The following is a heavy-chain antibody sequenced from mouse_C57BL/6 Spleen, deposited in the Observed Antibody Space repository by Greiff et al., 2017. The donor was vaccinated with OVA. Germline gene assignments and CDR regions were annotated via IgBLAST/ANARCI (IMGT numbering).Heavy chain of an antibody. CDR2: INPGSGGT. J-gene: IGHJ3*01. D-gene: IGHD3-2*02. V-gene: IGHV1-54*01. CDR1: GYAFTNYL. CDR3: ARSGQGGAWFAY. Sequence: VQLQQSGAELVRPGTSVKVSCKASGYAFTNYLIEWVKQRPGQGLEWIGVINPGSGGTNYNEKFKGKATLTADKSSSTAYMQLSSLTSEDSAVYCCARSGQGGAWFAYWGQGTLVTVSA.